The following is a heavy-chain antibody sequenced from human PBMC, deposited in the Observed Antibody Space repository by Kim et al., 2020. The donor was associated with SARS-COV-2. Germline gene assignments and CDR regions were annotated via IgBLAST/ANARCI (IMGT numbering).Heavy chain of an antibody. CDR2: MNPNSGNT. J-gene: IGHJ5*02. V-gene: IGHV1-8*01. CDR1: GYTFTSYD. CDR3: ARGSGTTGTASPDGGP. Sequence: ASVKVSCKASGYTFTSYDINWVRQATGQGLEWMGWMNPNSGNTGYAQKFQGRVTMTRNTSISTAYMELSSLRSEDTAVYYCARGSGTTGTASPDGGPWGQGTLVTVSS. D-gene: IGHD1-1*01.